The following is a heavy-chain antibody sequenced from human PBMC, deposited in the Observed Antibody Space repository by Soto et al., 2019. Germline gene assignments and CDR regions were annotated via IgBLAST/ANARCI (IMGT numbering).Heavy chain of an antibody. V-gene: IGHV3-20*04. CDR2: INWNGGST. D-gene: IGHD6-13*01. J-gene: IGHJ4*02. CDR1: GFTFDDYG. Sequence: GGSLRLSCAASGFTFDDYGMSWVRQAPGKGLEWVSGINWNGGSTGYADSVKGRFTISRDNAKNSLYLQMNSLRAEDTALYYCARGGSIAAAGTGIDYWGQGTLVTVSS. CDR3: ARGGSIAAAGTGIDY.